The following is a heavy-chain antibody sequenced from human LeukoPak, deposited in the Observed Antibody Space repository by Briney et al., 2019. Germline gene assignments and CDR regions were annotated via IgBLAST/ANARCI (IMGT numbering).Heavy chain of an antibody. D-gene: IGHD2-2*02. CDR1: GFTFSTYW. V-gene: IGHV3-7*01. Sequence: GGSLRLSCAAPGFTFSTYWMSWVRQAPGKGLEWVANIRRDGSEKYYVDSVKGRFTISRDNSKNTLYLQMNSLRAEDTAVYYCARDRSGYIVVVPAAIRFDYWGQGTLVTVSS. J-gene: IGHJ4*02. CDR2: IRRDGSEK. CDR3: ARDRSGYIVVVPAAIRFDY.